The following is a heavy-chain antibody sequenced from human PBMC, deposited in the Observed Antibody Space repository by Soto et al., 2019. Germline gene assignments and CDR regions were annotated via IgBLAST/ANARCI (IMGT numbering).Heavy chain of an antibody. D-gene: IGHD3-22*01. CDR3: ARDRKYYYDSSGYYYFDY. V-gene: IGHV1-69*13. CDR2: IIPIFGTA. CDR1: GGTFSSYA. J-gene: IGHJ4*02. Sequence: SVKVSCKASGGTFSSYAISWVRQAPGQGLEWMGGIIPIFGTANYAQKFQGRVTITADESTSTAYMELSSLRSEDTAVYYCARDRKYYYDSSGYYYFDYWGQGTLVTVSS.